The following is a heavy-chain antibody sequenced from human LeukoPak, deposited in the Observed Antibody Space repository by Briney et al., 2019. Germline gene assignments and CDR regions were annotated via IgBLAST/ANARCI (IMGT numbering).Heavy chain of an antibody. CDR2: ISGSGGST. Sequence: GGSLRLSCAASGFTFSSYVMSWVRQAPGKGLEWVSAISGSGGSTYYADSVKGRFTISRDNSKNTLYLQMNSLRAEDTAVYYCAKGPDSSGYYYYYYYMDVWGKGTTVTVSS. D-gene: IGHD3-22*01. CDR1: GFTFSSYV. CDR3: AKGPDSSGYYYYYYYMDV. J-gene: IGHJ6*03. V-gene: IGHV3-23*01.